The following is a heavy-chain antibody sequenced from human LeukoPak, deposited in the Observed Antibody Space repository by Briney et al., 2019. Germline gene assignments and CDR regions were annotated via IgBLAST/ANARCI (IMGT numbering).Heavy chain of an antibody. CDR3: ARDATSYDYINY. Sequence: GASVKVSCKASGYTFTVYDMHWVRQAPGQGGEWMGWINPNSGGTNYAQKFQGRGTITRETSIRTAYMEMDRLKSDDTAVYYCARDATSYDYINYWGQGTLVTVSS. CDR2: INPNSGGT. CDR1: GYTFTVYD. J-gene: IGHJ4*02. D-gene: IGHD5-12*01. V-gene: IGHV1-2*02.